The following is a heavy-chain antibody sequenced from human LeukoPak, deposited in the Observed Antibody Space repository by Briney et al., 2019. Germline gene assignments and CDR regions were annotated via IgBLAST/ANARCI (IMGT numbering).Heavy chain of an antibody. CDR2: ISYDGSNK. CDR3: ARGLGDYTSGWWDY. V-gene: IGHV3-30-3*01. Sequence: PGRSLRLSCAASGFIFSNYAMHWVRQAPGKGLEWVAVISYDGSNKYYADSVKGRFTISRDNSKNTLYLQMNSLSPEDTSVYYCARGLGDYTSGWWDYWGQGTLVTVPS. CDR1: GFIFSNYA. D-gene: IGHD6-19*01. J-gene: IGHJ4*02.